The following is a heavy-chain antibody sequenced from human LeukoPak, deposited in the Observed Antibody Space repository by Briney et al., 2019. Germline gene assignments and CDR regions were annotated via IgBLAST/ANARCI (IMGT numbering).Heavy chain of an antibody. V-gene: IGHV1-8*01. J-gene: IGHJ4*02. CDR2: MNPNSGNT. CDR3: ARAGARQIAAVGY. D-gene: IGHD6-13*01. Sequence: GASVKVSCKASGYTFTSYDINWVRQATGQGLEWMGWMNPNSGNTGYAQKLQGSVTMTRNTSISTAYMELSSLRSEDTAVYYCARAGARQIAAVGYWGQGTLVTVSS. CDR1: GYTFTSYD.